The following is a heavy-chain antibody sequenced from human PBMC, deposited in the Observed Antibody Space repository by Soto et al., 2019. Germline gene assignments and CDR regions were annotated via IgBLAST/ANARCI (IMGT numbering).Heavy chain of an antibody. Sequence: QVQLVQSGAEVKKPGSSVKVSCKASGGTFSSYAISWVRQAPGQGLEWMGGIIPIFGTANYAQKFQGRVTITADESTSTAYMELSSLRSEDTAVYYCTRASTGDLVIRSWYFDLWGRGTLVTVSS. J-gene: IGHJ2*01. CDR2: IIPIFGTA. CDR3: TRASTGDLVIRSWYFDL. CDR1: GGTFSSYA. V-gene: IGHV1-69*12. D-gene: IGHD7-27*01.